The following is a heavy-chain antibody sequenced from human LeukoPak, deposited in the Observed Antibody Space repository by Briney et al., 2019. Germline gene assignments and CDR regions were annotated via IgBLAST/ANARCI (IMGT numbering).Heavy chain of an antibody. D-gene: IGHD3-9*01. CDR2: INHRGST. J-gene: IGHJ5*02. V-gene: IGHV4-34*01. Sequence: SETLSLTCAVYGGSFSGYYWSWIRQPPGKGLEWIGEINHRGSTNYNPSLKSRVTISVDTSKNQFSLKLSSVTAADTAVYYCARGGKLRYFDWLPPRRVYNWFDPWGQGTLVTVSS. CDR1: GGSFSGYY. CDR3: ARGGKLRYFDWLPPRRVYNWFDP.